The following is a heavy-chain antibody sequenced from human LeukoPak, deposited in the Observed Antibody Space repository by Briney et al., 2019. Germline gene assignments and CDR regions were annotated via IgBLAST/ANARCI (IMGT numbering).Heavy chain of an antibody. CDR1: GYTFSRYS. CDR3: ASRNQYCGGDCFWAFDI. D-gene: IGHD2-21*02. V-gene: IGHV3-21*01. Sequence: PGGSLRLSCGASGYTFSRYSMNWVRQAPGKGLEWVSSISSSGSYIYYADSVKGRFTISRDNAKNSLYLQMNSLRAEDTAVYYCASRNQYCGGDCFWAFDIWGQGTVVTVSS. CDR2: ISSSGSYI. J-gene: IGHJ3*02.